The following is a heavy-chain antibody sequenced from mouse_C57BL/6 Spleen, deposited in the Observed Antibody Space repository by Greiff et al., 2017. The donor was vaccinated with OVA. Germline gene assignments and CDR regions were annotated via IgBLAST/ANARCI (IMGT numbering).Heavy chain of an antibody. J-gene: IGHJ4*01. CDR2: LLPGSGST. V-gene: IGHV1-9*01. CDR3: ARSRGFITTVVARAMDY. Sequence: QVQLQQSGAELMKPGASVKLSCKATGYTFTGYWIEWVKQRPGHGLEWIGELLPGSGSTNYNEKFKGKATFTADTSSNTAYMQRSSLTTEDSAIYYCARSRGFITTVVARAMDYWGQGTSVTVSS. CDR1: GYTFTGYW. D-gene: IGHD1-1*01.